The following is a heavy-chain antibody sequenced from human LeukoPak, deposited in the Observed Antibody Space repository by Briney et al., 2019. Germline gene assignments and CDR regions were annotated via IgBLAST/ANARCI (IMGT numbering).Heavy chain of an antibody. V-gene: IGHV4-4*07. J-gene: IGHJ4*02. D-gene: IGHD3-10*01. CDR1: GGSMKSYY. Sequence: SETLSLTCTVSGGSMKSYYWSWIRQPAGKGMEWIGRIYTTGTTNYNPSLKSRVTMSIDTSKNHFSLNLRSVTAADTAVYYCARESTFFYGWGNYLYFDQWGQGTLVTVSS. CDR3: ARESTFFYGWGNYLYFDQ. CDR2: IYTTGTT.